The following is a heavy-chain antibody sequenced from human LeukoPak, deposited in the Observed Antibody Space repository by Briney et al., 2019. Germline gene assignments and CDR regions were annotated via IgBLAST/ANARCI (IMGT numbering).Heavy chain of an antibody. J-gene: IGHJ4*02. CDR1: GFTLRNYW. CDR2: VEGDGSTS. V-gene: IGHV3-74*03. Sequence: PRGSLRLSCAASGFTLRNYWMQWVPQAPGKGRGWVSRVEGDGSTSTYADSVKGRFTISTDTAKNTLYLHIDSLRAEDTAVYYCTTTDHFAYWGQGTLVTVSS. CDR3: TTTDHFAY.